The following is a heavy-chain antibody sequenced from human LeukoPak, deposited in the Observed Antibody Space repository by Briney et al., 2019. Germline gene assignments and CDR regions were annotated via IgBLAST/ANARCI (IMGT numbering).Heavy chain of an antibody. CDR2: IYTRGST. D-gene: IGHD4-11*01. J-gene: IGHJ6*03. CDR3: ARDRTTVTTVAYYYYMDV. CDR1: GGSISSYY. V-gene: IGHV4-4*07. Sequence: SETLSLTCTVSGGSISSYYWSWIRQPAGKGLEWIGRIYTRGSTNYNPSLKSRVTMSVDTSKNQFSLKLSSVTAADTAVYYCARDRTTVTTVAYYYYMDVWGRGPSVTVSS.